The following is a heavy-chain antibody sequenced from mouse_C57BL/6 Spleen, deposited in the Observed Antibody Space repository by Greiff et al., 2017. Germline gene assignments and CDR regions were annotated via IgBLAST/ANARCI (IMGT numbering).Heavy chain of an antibody. J-gene: IGHJ3*01. D-gene: IGHD2-1*01. V-gene: IGHV14-3*01. CDR3: ANYGNYVWFDY. CDR2: IDPANGNT. Sequence: VQLQQSVAELVRPGASVKLSCTASGFNIKNSYMHWVKQRPEQGLEWIGRIDPANGNTKYDPKFKGKATITADKSSSTAYLQLSSLTSEDTAVYYCANYGNYVWFDYWGQGTLVTVSA. CDR1: GFNIKNSY.